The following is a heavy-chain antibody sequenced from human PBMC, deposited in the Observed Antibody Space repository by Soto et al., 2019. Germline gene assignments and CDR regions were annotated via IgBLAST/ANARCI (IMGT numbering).Heavy chain of an antibody. D-gene: IGHD3-3*01. CDR1: GGSISSYY. Sequence: SETLSLTCTVSGGSISSYYWSWIRQPPGKGLEWIGYIYYSGSTNYNPSLKSRVTISVDTSKNQFSLKLSSVTAADTAVYYCARGIFGVVILDYWGQGTLVTVSS. V-gene: IGHV4-59*01. J-gene: IGHJ4*02. CDR3: ARGIFGVVILDY. CDR2: IYYSGST.